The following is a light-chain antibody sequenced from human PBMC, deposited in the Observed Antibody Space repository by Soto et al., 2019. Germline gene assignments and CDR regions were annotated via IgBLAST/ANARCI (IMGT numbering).Light chain of an antibody. CDR3: QQRYDWPVT. V-gene: IGKV3-11*01. CDR2: SAS. Sequence: SVLTQSPSTLSWSPGGRATLACSASQSIATYLVWYQQKPGQAPRLLIYSASNRANGIPHRFSGSGSGTDFTLTISSLEPEDFSVYYCQQRYDWPVTFGQGTRLEIK. CDR1: QSIATY. J-gene: IGKJ5*01.